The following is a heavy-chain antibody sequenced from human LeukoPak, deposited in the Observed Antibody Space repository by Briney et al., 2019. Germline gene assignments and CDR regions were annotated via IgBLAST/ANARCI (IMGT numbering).Heavy chain of an antibody. J-gene: IGHJ3*02. D-gene: IGHD1-14*01. CDR2: IYSGGST. Sequence: GGSLRLSCAASGFTVSSNYMSWVRQAPGKGLEWVSVIYSGGSTYYADSVKGRFTISRDNSKNTLYLQMNSLRAEDTAVYYCARDGHGKEEDAFDIWGQGSMVTVSS. V-gene: IGHV3-53*01. CDR1: GFTVSSNY. CDR3: ARDGHGKEEDAFDI.